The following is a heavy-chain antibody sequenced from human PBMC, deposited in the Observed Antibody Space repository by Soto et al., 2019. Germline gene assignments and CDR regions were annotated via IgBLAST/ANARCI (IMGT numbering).Heavy chain of an antibody. D-gene: IGHD3-10*01. CDR3: ATVSGYGSGSRRFDF. CDR2: IVGDSGNT. Sequence: QVQVMQSGAQLTQPGASVKVSCETSGYPLPTYGLSWVRQAPGQGLEWMGWIVGDSGNTVYAQKFQGRGTMYRDTSTSTGYMELRRLTSDDSALYYCATVSGYGSGSRRFDFWGQGTLVSVSS. J-gene: IGHJ4*02. CDR1: GYPLPTYG. V-gene: IGHV1-18*01.